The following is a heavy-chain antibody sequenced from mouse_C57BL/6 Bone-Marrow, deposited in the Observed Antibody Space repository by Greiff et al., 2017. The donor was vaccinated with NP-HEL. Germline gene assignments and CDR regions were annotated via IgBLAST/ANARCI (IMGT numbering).Heavy chain of an antibody. CDR2: IDPENGDT. D-gene: IGHD1-1*01. CDR3: TTASTLLLQAGFAY. Sequence: EVQLQQSGAELVRPGASVKLSCTASGFNIKDDYMHWVKQRPEQGLEWIGWIDPENGDTEYASKFQGKATITADTSSNTTYLQISSLTSEDTAVCYCTTASTLLLQAGFAYWGQGTLVTVSA. J-gene: IGHJ3*01. CDR1: GFNIKDDY. V-gene: IGHV14-4*01.